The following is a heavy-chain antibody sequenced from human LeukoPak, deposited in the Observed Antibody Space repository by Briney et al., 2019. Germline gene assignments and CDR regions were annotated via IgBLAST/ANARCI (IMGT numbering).Heavy chain of an antibody. Sequence: SVKVSCKASGGTFSSYAISWVRQAPGQGLEWMGRIIPIFGIANYAQKFHGRVTITADKSTSTAYMELSSLRSEDTAVYYCARGILPFVGATPLGFDYWGQGTLVTVSS. J-gene: IGHJ4*02. V-gene: IGHV1-69*04. CDR1: GGTFSSYA. CDR2: IIPIFGIA. CDR3: ARGILPFVGATPLGFDY. D-gene: IGHD1-26*01.